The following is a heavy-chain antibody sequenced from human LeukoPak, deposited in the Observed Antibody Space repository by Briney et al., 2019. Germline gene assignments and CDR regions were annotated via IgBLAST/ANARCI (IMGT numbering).Heavy chain of an antibody. J-gene: IGHJ4*02. Sequence: GGSLRLSCAASGFTFSRHWMTWVRQAPGKGLEWVANIKHDGSEKNYVDSVKGRFTISRDNAKNSLYLQMNSLRAEDTAVYYCARRGIAAAGADYWGQGTLVTVSS. CDR1: GFTFSRHW. CDR2: IKHDGSEK. D-gene: IGHD6-13*01. V-gene: IGHV3-7*01. CDR3: ARRGIAAAGADY.